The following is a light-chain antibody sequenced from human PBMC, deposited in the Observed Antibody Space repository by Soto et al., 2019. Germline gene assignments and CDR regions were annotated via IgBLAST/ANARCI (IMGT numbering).Light chain of an antibody. Sequence: EIVVTQSPATVSVSPGERVALSCRASRSVSSSLALYQQRPGQAPRLLIYDTSTRAAGIAARFSGSGSGTEFTLTISSLQSEDFAVYYCQQYVHWPPGTFGQGTKVDI. CDR3: QQYVHWPPGT. CDR1: RSVSSS. J-gene: IGKJ1*01. V-gene: IGKV3-15*01. CDR2: DTS.